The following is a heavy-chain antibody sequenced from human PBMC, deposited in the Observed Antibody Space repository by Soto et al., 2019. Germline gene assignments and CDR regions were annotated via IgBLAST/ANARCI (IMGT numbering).Heavy chain of an antibody. V-gene: IGHV5-51*01. CDR2: IYPGDSDT. Sequence: PGESLKISCKGSGYSFTSYWIGWVRQMPGKGLEWMGIIYPGDSDTRYSPSFQGQVTISADKSISTAYLQWSSLKASDTAMYYCAGGGVLGVITRTRGYCGMYVWGQVTTVTVSS. CDR3: AGGGVLGVITRTRGYCGMYV. CDR1: GYSFTSYW. J-gene: IGHJ6*02. D-gene: IGHD3-10*01.